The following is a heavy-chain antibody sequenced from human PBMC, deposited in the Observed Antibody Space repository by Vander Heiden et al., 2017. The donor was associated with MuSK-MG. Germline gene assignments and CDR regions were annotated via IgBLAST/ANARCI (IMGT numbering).Heavy chain of an antibody. V-gene: IGHV4-59*08. CDR1: GGSMSNFY. J-gene: IGHJ4*02. D-gene: IGHD2-15*01. CDR2: IYYNGNR. CDR3: PTLAATSWRLFDY. Sequence: QVQLLESRPGLVKPSETLSLTCTVTGGSMSNFYLGWLRQPPGKGLELIGYIYYNGNRTYNPSLRSRVTISVDTSQNQFSLQMRYVRGGDTAVYYCPTLAATSWRLFDYWDRGTLLAVS.